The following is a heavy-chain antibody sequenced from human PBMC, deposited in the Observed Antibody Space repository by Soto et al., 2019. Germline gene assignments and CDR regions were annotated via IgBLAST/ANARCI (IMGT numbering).Heavy chain of an antibody. J-gene: IGHJ5*02. Sequence: EVQLVESGGGLVQPGGSLRLSCAASGFTFSSYWMSWVRQAPGKGLEWVANIKQDGSEKYYVDSVKGRFTISRDNAKNSLYLQMNSRRAEDTAVYYCAGARAFYSGWFDPWGQGTLVTVSS. D-gene: IGHD2-21*01. V-gene: IGHV3-7*05. CDR1: GFTFSSYW. CDR3: AGARAFYSGWFDP. CDR2: IKQDGSEK.